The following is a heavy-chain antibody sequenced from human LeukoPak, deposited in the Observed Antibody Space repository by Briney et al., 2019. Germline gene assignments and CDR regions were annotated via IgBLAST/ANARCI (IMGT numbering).Heavy chain of an antibody. CDR2: ISSSSGTI. Sequence: PGGSLRLSCAASGFTFSSYSMNWVRQAPGKGLEGVSYISSSSGTIYNADSVTGRFTISRDNAKNSLYLQMNSLRAEDTALYYCARGQGDFWSGYYYYYYMDVWGKGTTVTVSS. J-gene: IGHJ6*03. CDR3: ARGQGDFWSGYYYYYYMDV. D-gene: IGHD3-3*01. CDR1: GFTFSSYS. V-gene: IGHV3-48*04.